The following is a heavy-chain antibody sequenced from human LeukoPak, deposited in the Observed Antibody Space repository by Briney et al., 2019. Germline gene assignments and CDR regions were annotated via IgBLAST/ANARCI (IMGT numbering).Heavy chain of an antibody. D-gene: IGHD3-16*02. J-gene: IGHJ4*02. Sequence: PGRSLRLSCAASGFTFSSYGMHWVRQAPGKGLEWVAVIWYDGSNKYYADSVKGRFTISRDNSKNTLYLQMNSLRAEDTAVYYCARDFGRYRYITYYFDYWGQGTLVTVSS. CDR1: GFTFSSYG. CDR2: IWYDGSNK. V-gene: IGHV3-33*01. CDR3: ARDFGRYRYITYYFDY.